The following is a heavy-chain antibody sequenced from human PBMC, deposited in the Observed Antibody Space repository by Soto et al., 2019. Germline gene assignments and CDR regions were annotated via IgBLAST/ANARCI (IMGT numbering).Heavy chain of an antibody. V-gene: IGHV3-30*18. Sequence: QVQLVESGGGVVQPGRSLRLSCAASGFTFSSYGMHWVRQAPGKGLEWVAVISYDGSNKYYADSVKGRFTISRDNSKNTLYLQMNSLRAEDTAVYYCAKGVLGFWSGLYYFDYWGQGTLVTVSS. CDR3: AKGVLGFWSGLYYFDY. J-gene: IGHJ4*02. CDR2: ISYDGSNK. D-gene: IGHD3-3*01. CDR1: GFTFSSYG.